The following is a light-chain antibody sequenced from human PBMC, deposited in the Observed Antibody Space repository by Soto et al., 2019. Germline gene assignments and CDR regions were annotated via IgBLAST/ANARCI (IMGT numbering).Light chain of an antibody. J-gene: IGKJ4*01. CDR1: QSVLYSSNNKNY. CDR2: WAS. Sequence: DIVMTQSPDSLAVSMGERATINCKSSQSVLYSSNNKNYLSWYQQRPGQPPKLLIYWASTRESGVPDRFSGSGSGTDFTLTISSLQAEDVAVYYCQHYYNPPPTFGGGTKVEIK. V-gene: IGKV4-1*01. CDR3: QHYYNPPPT.